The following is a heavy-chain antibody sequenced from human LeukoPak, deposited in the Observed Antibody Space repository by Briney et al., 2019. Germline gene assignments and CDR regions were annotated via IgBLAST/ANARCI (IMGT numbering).Heavy chain of an antibody. CDR2: IYETGST. J-gene: IGHJ3*01. D-gene: IGHD1-26*01. CDR1: GGSISSGSYS. Sequence: PSETLSLTCAVSGGSISSGSYSWTWIRQPPGKGLEWIGYIYETGSTYYNPSLKSRVIMSVDKLKSQFSLKLSSVTAADTAVYFCARGWAYLRVFDFWGQGTMVTVSS. V-gene: IGHV4-30-2*01. CDR3: ARGWAYLRVFDF.